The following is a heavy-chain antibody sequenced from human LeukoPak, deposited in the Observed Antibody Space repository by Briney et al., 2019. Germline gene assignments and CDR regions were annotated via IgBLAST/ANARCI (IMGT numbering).Heavy chain of an antibody. CDR1: GGTFSSYA. J-gene: IGHJ6*03. V-gene: IGHV1-69*05. D-gene: IGHD5-24*01. CDR3: ARSEMATPRRGYYYYMDV. CDR2: IIPIFGTA. Sequence: SVKVSCKASGGTFSSYAISWVRQAPGQGLEWMGGIIPIFGTANYAQKFQGRVTITTDESTSTAYMELSSLRSEDTAVYYCARSEMATPRRGYYYYMDVWGKGTTVTVSS.